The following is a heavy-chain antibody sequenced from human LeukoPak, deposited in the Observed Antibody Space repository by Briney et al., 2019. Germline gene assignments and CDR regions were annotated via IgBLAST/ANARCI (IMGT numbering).Heavy chain of an antibody. D-gene: IGHD2-15*01. Sequence: GALVKVSCKASGYTFTSYGISWVRQAPGQRLEWMGWISGYNANTKYAQKVQGRVTMTTDTSTSTAHMELRSLRSDDTAVYFCARDVGGPGGDFGSWGQGTLVTVSS. CDR2: ISGYNANT. V-gene: IGHV1-18*01. CDR1: GYTFTSYG. J-gene: IGHJ4*02. CDR3: ARDVGGPGGDFGS.